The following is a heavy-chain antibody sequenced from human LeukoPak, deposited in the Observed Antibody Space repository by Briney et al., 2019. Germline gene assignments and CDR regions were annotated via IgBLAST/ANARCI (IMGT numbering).Heavy chain of an antibody. CDR2: INPNSGGT. Sequence: GASVKVSCKASGYTFSDYYVHWVRQAPGQGLEWMGWINPNSGGTKYAQKFQGRVTMTRDTSISTAYMELSRLRSDDTAVYYCARTPYCSNGICYEMNAIDYWGQGTLVTVSS. CDR1: GYTFSDYY. CDR3: ARTPYCSNGICYEMNAIDY. V-gene: IGHV1-2*02. J-gene: IGHJ4*02. D-gene: IGHD2-8*01.